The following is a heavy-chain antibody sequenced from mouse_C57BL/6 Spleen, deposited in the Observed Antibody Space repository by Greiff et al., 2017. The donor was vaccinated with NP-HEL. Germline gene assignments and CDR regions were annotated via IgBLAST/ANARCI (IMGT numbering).Heavy chain of an antibody. Sequence: EVQLQQSGPVLVKPGASVKMSCKASGYTFTDYYMNWVKQSHGKSLEWIGVINPYNGGTSYNQKFKGKATLTVDKSSSTAYMELNSLTSEDSAVYYCARSPTIVSYFDYWGQGTTLTVSS. V-gene: IGHV1-19*01. CDR3: ARSPTIVSYFDY. D-gene: IGHD2-5*01. CDR2: INPYNGGT. J-gene: IGHJ2*01. CDR1: GYTFTDYY.